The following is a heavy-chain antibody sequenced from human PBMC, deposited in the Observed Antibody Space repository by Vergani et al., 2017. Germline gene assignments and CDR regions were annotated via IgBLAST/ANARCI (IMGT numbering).Heavy chain of an antibody. D-gene: IGHD3-22*01. CDR1: GFTFSSYA. CDR3: AKPPPRDYYDSSGLDY. V-gene: IGHV3-23*01. J-gene: IGHJ4*02. CDR2: ISGSGGST. Sequence: EVQLLESGGGLVQPGGSLRLSCAASGFTFSSYAMSWVRQAPGKGLEWVSAISGSGGSTYYADSVKGRFTISRDNSKNTLYLQMNSLRAEDTAVYYCAKPPPRDYYDSSGLDYWGQGTLVTVSS.